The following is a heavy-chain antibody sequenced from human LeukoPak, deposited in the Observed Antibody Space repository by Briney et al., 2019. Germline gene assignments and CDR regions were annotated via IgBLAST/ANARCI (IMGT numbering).Heavy chain of an antibody. CDR3: ATRVFDYGGNSAVGWFDP. V-gene: IGHV4-34*01. D-gene: IGHD4-23*01. CDR1: GGSFSGYY. J-gene: IGHJ5*02. Sequence: SETLSLTCAVYGGSFSGYYWSWIRQPPGKGLEWIGEINHSGSTNYNPSLKSRVTISVDTSKNQFSLKLSSVTAADTAVYYCATRVFDYGGNSAVGWFDPWGQGTLVTVSS. CDR2: INHSGST.